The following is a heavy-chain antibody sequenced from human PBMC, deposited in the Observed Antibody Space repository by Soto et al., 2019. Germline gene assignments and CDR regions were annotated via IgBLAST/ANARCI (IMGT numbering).Heavy chain of an antibody. Sequence: GSLRLSCAASGFTFSSYAMGWVRQAPGKGLEWVSSISGIGHSTYYADSVKGRFTISRDNSKNTLHLQMNSLRAEDTTVYYCAKRIMSTIGHFDSWGQGTLVTVSS. V-gene: IGHV3-23*01. J-gene: IGHJ4*02. CDR1: GFTFSSYA. D-gene: IGHD1-1*01. CDR2: ISGIGHST. CDR3: AKRIMSTIGHFDS.